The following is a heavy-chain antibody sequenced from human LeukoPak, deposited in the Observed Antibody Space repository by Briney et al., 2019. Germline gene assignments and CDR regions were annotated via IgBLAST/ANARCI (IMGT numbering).Heavy chain of an antibody. D-gene: IGHD5-24*01. CDR2: IKYDGSRT. CDR1: GMTFERHG. J-gene: IGHJ4*02. V-gene: IGHV3-30*02. CDR3: VKDTIFTVDSFDY. Sequence: GGSLRLSCVVSGMTFERHGMHWVRQPPGKGLEWLTFIKYDGSRTDYEDSVKGRFTVSRDNSKNTLYLEMNSLRAEDTAVYYCVKDTIFTVDSFDYWGQGTLVTVSS.